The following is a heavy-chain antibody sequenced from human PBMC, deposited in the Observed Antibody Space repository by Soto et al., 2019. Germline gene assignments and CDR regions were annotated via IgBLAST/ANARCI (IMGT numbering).Heavy chain of an antibody. V-gene: IGHV4-31*03. D-gene: IGHD4-17*01. Sequence: QVHLQESGPGLVKPSQTLSLTCTVSGDSISSSDYYWSWIRQPPGKGLEWIGYIYSSGNTYYNPSLKSRLTISVDTSKNQCSLKLNSVTAADTALYYWARGRSAATVVTCYFDYWGQGTLVTVSS. CDR1: GDSISSSDYY. CDR3: ARGRSAATVVTCYFDY. CDR2: IYSSGNT. J-gene: IGHJ4*02.